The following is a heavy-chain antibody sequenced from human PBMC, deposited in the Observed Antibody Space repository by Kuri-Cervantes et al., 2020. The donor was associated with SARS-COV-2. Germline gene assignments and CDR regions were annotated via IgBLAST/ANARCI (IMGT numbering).Heavy chain of an antibody. CDR2: IKQDASEE. CDR1: GFSFSTYW. Sequence: GGSLRLSCAASGFSFSTYWMSWVRQTPGKGLEWVANIKQDASEEYYVDSVKGRFTISRDNAQNSLYLQMNNLRAGDTAVYFCARDSGLANFWSGYFSYYFDYWGQGTLVTVSS. J-gene: IGHJ4*02. CDR3: ARDSGLANFWSGYFSYYFDY. D-gene: IGHD3-3*01. V-gene: IGHV3-7*05.